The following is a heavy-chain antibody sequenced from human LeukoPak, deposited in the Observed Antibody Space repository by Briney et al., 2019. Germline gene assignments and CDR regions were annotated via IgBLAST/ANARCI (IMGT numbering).Heavy chain of an antibody. V-gene: IGHV3-23*01. D-gene: IGHD3-9*01. CDR3: AKGGILSRSGYFDY. CDR2: ISANGRVT. CDR1: SGSVNSYY. J-gene: IGHJ4*02. Sequence: TSETLSLTCTASSGSVNSYYWSWIRQPPGKGLEWVSDISANGRVTYYADSVKGRFTISRDNSRNTLYLQMNSLRAEDTAVYYCAKGGILSRSGYFDYWGQGTLVTVSS.